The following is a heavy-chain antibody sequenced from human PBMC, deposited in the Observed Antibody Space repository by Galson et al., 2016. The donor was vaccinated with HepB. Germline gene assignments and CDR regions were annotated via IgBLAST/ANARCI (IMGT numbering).Heavy chain of an antibody. CDR1: GYSLNELS. Sequence: SVKVSCKVSGYSLNELSIHWVRQSPGKGLEWMGGFEEGETVYAQNFQGRVTMTEDTAAQTAYLELNSLKSEDTAIYFCATFPWAHQWDADYFPFWGQGTLVTVSS. V-gene: IGHV1-24*01. CDR2: FEEGET. D-gene: IGHD2/OR15-2a*01. J-gene: IGHJ1*01. CDR3: ATFPWAHQWDADYFPF.